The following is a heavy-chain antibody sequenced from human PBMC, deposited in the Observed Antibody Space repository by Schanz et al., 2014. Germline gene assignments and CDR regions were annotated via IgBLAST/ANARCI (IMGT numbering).Heavy chain of an antibody. CDR3: ARDRGYCSGGSCLAFDY. Sequence: QVQLLQFGGGVVQPGRSLRLSCAASGFTFISYAMHWVLQAPGKGLEWVALISNDWSIKYYADSVKGRFTISRDNSKNTLYLQMNTQRAEDTAVYYCARDRGYCSGGSCLAFDYWGQGTLVTVSS. J-gene: IGHJ4*02. D-gene: IGHD2-15*01. V-gene: IGHV3-30-3*01. CDR1: GFTFISYA. CDR2: ISNDWSIK.